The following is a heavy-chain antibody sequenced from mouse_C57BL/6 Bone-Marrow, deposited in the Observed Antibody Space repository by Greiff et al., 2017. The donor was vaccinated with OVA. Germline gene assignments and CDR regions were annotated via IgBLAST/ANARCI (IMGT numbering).Heavy chain of an antibody. Sequence: EVKLVESGGGLVQPGGSLSLSCAASGFTFTDYYMSWVRQPPGKALEWLGFIRNKANGYTTEYGASVKGRFTISRDNSQSILYLQMNALRAEDSATYYCARGRRAWFAYWGQGTLVTVSA. D-gene: IGHD2-12*01. CDR3: ARGRRAWFAY. CDR1: GFTFTDYY. V-gene: IGHV7-3*01. J-gene: IGHJ3*01. CDR2: IRNKANGYTT.